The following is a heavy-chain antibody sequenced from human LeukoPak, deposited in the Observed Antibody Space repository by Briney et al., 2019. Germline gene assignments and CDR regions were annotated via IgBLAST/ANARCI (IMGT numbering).Heavy chain of an antibody. V-gene: IGHV3-48*02. D-gene: IGHD3-22*01. CDR2: ISSSSSTI. CDR3: ARAPTYYYDSSGYYGW. Sequence: PGGSLRLSCAASGFTFSSYSMNWVRQAPGKGLEWVSYISSSSSTIYYADSVKGRFTISRDNAKNSLYLQMNSLRDGDTAVYYCARAPTYYYDSSGYYGWWGQGTLVTVSS. CDR1: GFTFSSYS. J-gene: IGHJ4*02.